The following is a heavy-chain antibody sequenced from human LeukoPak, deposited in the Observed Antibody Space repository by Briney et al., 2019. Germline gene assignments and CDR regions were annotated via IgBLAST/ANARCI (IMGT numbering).Heavy chain of an antibody. Sequence: GGSLRLSCAVSGFTFSGYNMNWVRQAPGKGLEWIAYISSTSVIYHADSLKGRFTISRDNAKNSLYLQMNSLRVDDTAVYYCAREGDGGNSGFAYWGQRTLVTVSS. D-gene: IGHD4-23*01. CDR1: GFTFSGYN. V-gene: IGHV3-48*01. CDR3: AREGDGGNSGFAY. J-gene: IGHJ4*02. CDR2: ISSTSVI.